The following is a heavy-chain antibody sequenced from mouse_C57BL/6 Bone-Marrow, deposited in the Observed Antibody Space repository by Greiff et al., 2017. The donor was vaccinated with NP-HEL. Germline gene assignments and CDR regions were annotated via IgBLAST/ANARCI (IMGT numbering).Heavy chain of an antibody. CDR2: ISSGGSYT. CDR1: GFTFSSYG. J-gene: IGHJ4*01. CDR3: ARGPANYAMDY. V-gene: IGHV5-6*01. Sequence: EVHLVESGGDLVKPGGSLKLSCAASGFTFSSYGMSWVRQTPDKRLEWVATISSGGSYTYYPDSVKGRFTISRDNAKNTLYLQMSSLKSEDTAMYYCARGPANYAMDYWGQGTSVTVSS. D-gene: IGHD3-3*01.